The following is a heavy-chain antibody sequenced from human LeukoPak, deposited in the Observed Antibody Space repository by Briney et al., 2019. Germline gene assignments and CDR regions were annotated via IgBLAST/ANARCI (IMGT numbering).Heavy chain of an antibody. D-gene: IGHD3-3*01. CDR3: ARGLEWLDY. Sequence: TGGSLRLSCAASGFTFSNYWMTWVRQAPGKGLEWVANMNQDGSERYYVDSVKGRFTISGDNAKKSLYLQMNSLRAEDTALYYCARGLEWLDYWGQGTLVTVSS. V-gene: IGHV3-7*05. J-gene: IGHJ4*02. CDR1: GFTFSNYW. CDR2: MNQDGSER.